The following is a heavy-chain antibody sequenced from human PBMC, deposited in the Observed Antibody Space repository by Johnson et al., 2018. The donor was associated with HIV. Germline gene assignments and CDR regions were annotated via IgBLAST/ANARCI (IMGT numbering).Heavy chain of an antibody. CDR1: GFTFSSSW. CDR2: IKCYGSNK. D-gene: IGHD3-16*01. CDR3: ARDLNHFGGAFDI. V-gene: IGHV3-30*03. Sequence: QMQLVESGGGVVQPGRSLRLSCAASGFTFSSSWMHWVCQAPEKGLEWVADIKCYGSNKYYADSVKGRFTISRDNSKNTLYLQMNSLRAEDTAVYYCARDLNHFGGAFDIWGQGTMVTVSS. J-gene: IGHJ3*02.